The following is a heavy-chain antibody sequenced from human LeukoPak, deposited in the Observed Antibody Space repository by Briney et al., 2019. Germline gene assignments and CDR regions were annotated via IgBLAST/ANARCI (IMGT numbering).Heavy chain of an antibody. V-gene: IGHV3-74*01. D-gene: IGHD6-6*01. CDR2: ISGDGSVT. CDR3: ARYSSSSGGAAYYLDY. J-gene: IGHJ4*01. Sequence: PGGSLRLSCTASGFTLRNYWMHWVRQVPGKRLVWVSRISGDGSVTNYADSVQGRFTISRDNAKNIRYLQINSLRSEDTAVYYCARYSSSSGGAAYYLDYWGHGTLVTVSS. CDR1: GFTLRNYW.